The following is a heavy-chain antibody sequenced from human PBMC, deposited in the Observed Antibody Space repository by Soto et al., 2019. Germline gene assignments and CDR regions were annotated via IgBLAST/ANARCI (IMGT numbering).Heavy chain of an antibody. J-gene: IGHJ4*02. Sequence: QVQLQQWGAGLLKPSETLSLTCAVYGGSFSGYYWSWIRQSPGKGLGGIGEIKQRGSTNYNPSLKSRVTISIDASKNQFSLKLSYVTASDTAVYYCARVDDYWGQGTLVTVSS. CDR2: IKQRGST. CDR1: GGSFSGYY. CDR3: ARVDDY. V-gene: IGHV4-34*01.